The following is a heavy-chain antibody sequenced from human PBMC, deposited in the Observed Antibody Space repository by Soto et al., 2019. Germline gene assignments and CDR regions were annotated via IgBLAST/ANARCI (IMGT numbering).Heavy chain of an antibody. CDR1: GFTFSSYA. CDR2: ISSSGGST. Sequence: GGSLRLSCAASGFTFSSYAMSWVRQAPGKGLEWVSAISSSGGSTYYADSVKGRFTISRDNSKNTLYLQMNSLRAEDTAVYYCATSAPYCSSTSCYYFDYWGQGTLVTVSS. D-gene: IGHD2-2*01. CDR3: ATSAPYCSSTSCYYFDY. J-gene: IGHJ4*02. V-gene: IGHV3-23*01.